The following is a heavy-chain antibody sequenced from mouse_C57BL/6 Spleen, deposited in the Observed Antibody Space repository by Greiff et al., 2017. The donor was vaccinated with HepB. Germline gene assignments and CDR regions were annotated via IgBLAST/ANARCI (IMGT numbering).Heavy chain of an antibody. Sequence: EVMLVESGGGLVKPGGSLKLSCAASGFTFSDYGMHWVRQAPEKGLEWVAYISSGSSTIYYADTVKGRFTISRDNAKNTLFLQMTSLRSEDTAMYYCARMLGKPFYYAMDYWGQGTSVTVSS. V-gene: IGHV5-17*01. D-gene: IGHD2-1*01. J-gene: IGHJ4*01. CDR3: ARMLGKPFYYAMDY. CDR1: GFTFSDYG. CDR2: ISSGSSTI.